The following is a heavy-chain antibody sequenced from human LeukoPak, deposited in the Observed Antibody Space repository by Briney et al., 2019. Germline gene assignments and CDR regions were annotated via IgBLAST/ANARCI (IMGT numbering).Heavy chain of an antibody. CDR1: GGAFRGYY. D-gene: IGHD3-10*01. CDR3: ARGSLWFGELFRHYYYYYGMDV. CDR2: IKHSGST. Sequence: SETLSLTRAVYGGAFRGYYWGLIPQPPGKGAGGIGGIKHSGSTNYNPSLKSRVTISVDTSKNQFSLKLSSVTAADTAVYYCARGSLWFGELFRHYYYYYGMDVWGQGTTVTVSS. J-gene: IGHJ6*02. V-gene: IGHV4-34*01.